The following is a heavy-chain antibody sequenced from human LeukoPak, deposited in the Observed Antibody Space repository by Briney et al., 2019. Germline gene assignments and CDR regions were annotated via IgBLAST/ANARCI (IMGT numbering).Heavy chain of an antibody. V-gene: IGHV4-59*01. D-gene: IGHD1-1*01. CDR1: GGSISRYY. CDR3: AREHWNDLGSFDI. J-gene: IGHJ3*02. CDR2: IHYSGST. Sequence: PSETLSLTCTVSGGSISRYYWSWIRQPPGKGLEWIGYIHYSGSTNYNPSLKSRVTISADTSKNQFSLKLSSVTAADTAVYYCAREHWNDLGSFDIWGQGTMVTVSS.